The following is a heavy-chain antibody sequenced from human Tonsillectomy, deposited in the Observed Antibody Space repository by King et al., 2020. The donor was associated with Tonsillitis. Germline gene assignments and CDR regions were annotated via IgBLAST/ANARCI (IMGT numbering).Heavy chain of an antibody. Sequence: VQSGRSLRLSCAASGFTFNGYGMHWVRQGPGKGLEWGALISYDGSKKYYADFVKGRFTISRENSKNTLYLQMNSLRAEDTAVYYCAKDTQYYDFWSGPQESWFDPWGQGTLVTVSS. D-gene: IGHD3-3*01. CDR1: GFTFNGYG. CDR2: ISYDGSKK. CDR3: AKDTQYYDFWSGPQESWFDP. V-gene: IGHV3-30*18. J-gene: IGHJ5*02.